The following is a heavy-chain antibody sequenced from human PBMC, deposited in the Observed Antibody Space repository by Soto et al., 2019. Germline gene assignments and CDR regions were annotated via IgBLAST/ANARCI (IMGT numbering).Heavy chain of an antibody. CDR2: TIPILAIT. D-gene: IGHD3-22*01. V-gene: IGHV1-69*02. J-gene: IGHJ3*02. CDR3: ARGGDGSGSESVFDI. CDR1: GDTFSTYP. Sequence: QVQLVQSGAVVKKPGSSMKVSCKTLGDTFSTYPITWVRQAPGQGLEWMGRTIPILAITDYAQKFQGRVTITAARSTTTASMELSSLNFEDTAVYYCARGGDGSGSESVFDIWGQGTMVTVSS.